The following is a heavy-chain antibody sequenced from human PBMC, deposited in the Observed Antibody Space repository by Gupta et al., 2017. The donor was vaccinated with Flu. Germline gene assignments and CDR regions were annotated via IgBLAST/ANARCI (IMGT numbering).Heavy chain of an antibody. CDR3: ARGLAVIAAPFGPFDY. V-gene: IGHV3-7*01. Sequence: EVQLVESGGGLVQPGGSLRLSCSASGFTFSIYWMSWVRQAPGKGLEWVANIKQDGSEKYYVDSVKGRFTISRDNAKNSLYLQMNSLRAEDTAVYYCARGLAVIAAPFGPFDYWGQGTLVTVSS. CDR2: IKQDGSEK. J-gene: IGHJ4*02. CDR1: GFTFSIYW. D-gene: IGHD6-13*01.